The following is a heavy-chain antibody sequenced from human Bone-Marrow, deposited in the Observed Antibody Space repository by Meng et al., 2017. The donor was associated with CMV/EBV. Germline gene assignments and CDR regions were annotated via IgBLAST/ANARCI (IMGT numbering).Heavy chain of an antibody. Sequence: GESLKISCVASGFGFSDYYMTWIRQAPGKGLEWVSSISSSSSYIYYADSVKGRFTISRDNAKNSLYLQMNSLRAEDTAVYYCAREAVAAHYVQYWGQGTLVTVSS. CDR3: AREAVAAHYVQY. V-gene: IGHV3-21*01. J-gene: IGHJ4*02. D-gene: IGHD6-19*01. CDR1: GFGFSDYY. CDR2: ISSSSSYI.